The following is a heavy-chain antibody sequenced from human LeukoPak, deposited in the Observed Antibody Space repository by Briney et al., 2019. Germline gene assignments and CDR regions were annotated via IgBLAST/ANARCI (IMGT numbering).Heavy chain of an antibody. J-gene: IGHJ4*02. CDR2: IYYSGST. CDR1: GGSISSYY. V-gene: IGHV4-59*01. CDR3: ARVGSVDSSYDSSGYYYLIPRYFDY. Sequence: SKTLSLTCTVSGGSISSYYWSWIRQPPGKGLEWIGYIYYSGSTNYNPSLKSRVTISVDTSKNQFSLKLSSVTAADTAVYYCARVGSVDSSYDSSGYYYLIPRYFDYWGQGTLVTVSS. D-gene: IGHD3-22*01.